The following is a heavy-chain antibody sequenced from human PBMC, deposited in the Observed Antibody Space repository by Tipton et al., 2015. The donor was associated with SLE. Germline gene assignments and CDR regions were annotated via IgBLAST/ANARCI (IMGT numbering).Heavy chain of an antibody. V-gene: IGHV3-30*04. Sequence: SLRLSCAASRFTFSSYAMHWVRQAPGKGLEWVAVISYDENNKYYADSVKGRFTISRDNSKNTLYLQMNSLRAEDTAVYYCASELLNWFDPWGLGTLVTVSS. CDR1: RFTFSSYA. J-gene: IGHJ5*02. CDR3: ASELLNWFDP. D-gene: IGHD2-21*02. CDR2: ISYDENNK.